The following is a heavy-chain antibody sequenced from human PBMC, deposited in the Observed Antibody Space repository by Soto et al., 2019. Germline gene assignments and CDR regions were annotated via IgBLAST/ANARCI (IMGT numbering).Heavy chain of an antibody. V-gene: IGHV4-30-2*01. CDR1: GGSISSGGFS. D-gene: IGHD2-21*02. CDR2: ISHSGST. J-gene: IGHJ4*02. CDR3: ARDNGGDLDY. Sequence: QLQLQESGSGLVKPSQTLSLTCAVSGGSISSGGFSWSWTRQPPGKGLEWIGYISHSGSTSYNPSLKSRVTISIDRSKNQFSLKLNSVTAADTAVYYCARDNGGDLDYWGQGTLVTVSS.